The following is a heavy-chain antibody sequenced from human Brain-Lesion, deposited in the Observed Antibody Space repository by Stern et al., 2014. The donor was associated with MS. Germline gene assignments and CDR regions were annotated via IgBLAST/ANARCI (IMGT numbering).Heavy chain of an antibody. CDR3: ARGRVVPGFQYYATDV. J-gene: IGHJ6*02. CDR2: IFNSGST. CDR1: GGSISSGGYY. D-gene: IGHD2-2*01. Sequence: DQLVESGPGLVKPSQTLSLSCTVSGGSISSGGYYWSWIRQPAGKGLEWIGRIFNSGSTSHNPSLKSRVTISIDTSKNQFSLRLNPMPAADTAVYYCARGRVVPGFQYYATDVWGQGTTVIVSS. V-gene: IGHV4-61*02.